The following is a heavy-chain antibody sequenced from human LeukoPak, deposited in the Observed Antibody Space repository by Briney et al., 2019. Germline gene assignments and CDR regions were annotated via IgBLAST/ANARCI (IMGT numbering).Heavy chain of an antibody. J-gene: IGHJ5*02. CDR1: GFTFSDYY. CDR3: LQAEDGIRYFDWYNWFDP. D-gene: IGHD3-9*01. CDR2: ISSSSSYT. Sequence: ERSLRLSCAASGFTFSDYYMSWIRQAPWKRLEWVSYISSSSSYTNYADSVKGRFTISRDNAKNSLYLQMNSLRAEDTAVYFFLQAEDGIRYFDWYNWFDPWGQGTLVTVSS. V-gene: IGHV3-11*03.